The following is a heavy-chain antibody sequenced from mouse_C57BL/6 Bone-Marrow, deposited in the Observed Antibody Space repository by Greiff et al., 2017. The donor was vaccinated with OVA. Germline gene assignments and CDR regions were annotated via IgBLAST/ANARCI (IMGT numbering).Heavy chain of an antibody. CDR3: TRELYYFDY. J-gene: IGHJ2*01. CDR1: GYTFTDYE. V-gene: IGHV1-15*01. CDR2: IDPETGGT. Sequence: VQLVESGAELVRPGASVTLSCKASGYTFTDYEMHWVKQTPVHGLEWIGAIDPETGGTAYNQKFKGKAILTADKSSSTAYMELRSLTSEDSAVYYCTRELYYFDYWGQGTTLTVSS.